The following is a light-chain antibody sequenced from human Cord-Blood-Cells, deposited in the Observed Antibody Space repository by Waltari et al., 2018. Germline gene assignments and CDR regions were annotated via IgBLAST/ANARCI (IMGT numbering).Light chain of an antibody. CDR2: DVS. CDR3: RAYTGSSTLV. J-gene: IGLJ1*01. Sequence: SALTLPASVSGSPGQSITISCTGTSNDVGGYNYVSWYQPHPGQAPKLMIYDVSNRPSGVAHRFSVYKAGNTASLTNSVLQAEDESYYYGRAYTGSSTLVYGTRTKVTV. V-gene: IGLV2-14*01. CDR1: SNDVGGYNY.